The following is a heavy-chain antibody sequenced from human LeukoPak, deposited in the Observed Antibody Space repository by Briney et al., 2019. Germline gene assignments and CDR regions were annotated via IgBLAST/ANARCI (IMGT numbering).Heavy chain of an antibody. CDR1: GFTFSSYG. Sequence: GGSLRLSCAASGFTFSSYGMHWVRQATGKGLEWVAFIRYDGSNKYYADSVKGRFTISRDNSKNTLYLHMNSLRAEDTAVYYCAKGGSSSWYPNFDYWGQGTLVTVSS. CDR2: IRYDGSNK. J-gene: IGHJ4*02. V-gene: IGHV3-30*02. D-gene: IGHD6-13*01. CDR3: AKGGSSSWYPNFDY.